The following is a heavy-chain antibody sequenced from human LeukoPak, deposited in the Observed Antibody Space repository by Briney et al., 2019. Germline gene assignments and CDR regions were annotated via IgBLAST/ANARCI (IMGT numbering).Heavy chain of an antibody. J-gene: IGHJ4*02. V-gene: IGHV3-15*01. Sequence: GGSLTLSCAPWIFTFSNSYMMGVRQAPGRGLDWVGSIKRKGDDGRIDYAEHVKGTLYISRDDSKNTLYLQMNSLKREDTAVYDCTAGSGRSDFDYWGQGTLVTVSS. CDR3: TAGSGRSDFDY. CDR2: IKRKGDDGRI. D-gene: IGHD2-8*02. CDR1: IFTFSNSY.